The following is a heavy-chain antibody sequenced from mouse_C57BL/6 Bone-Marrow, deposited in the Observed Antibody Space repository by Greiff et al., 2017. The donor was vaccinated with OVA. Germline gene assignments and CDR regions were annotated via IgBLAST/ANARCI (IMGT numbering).Heavy chain of an antibody. J-gene: IGHJ4*01. CDR1: GYTFTNYW. V-gene: IGHV1-63*01. CDR2: IYPGGGYT. CDR3: ARSPGSYAMDY. D-gene: IGHD3-1*01. Sequence: VKLQESGAELVRPGTSVKMSCKASGYTFTNYWIGWAKQRPGHGLEWIGDIYPGGGYTNYNEKFKGKATLTADKSSSTAYMQFSSLTSEDSAIYYCARSPGSYAMDYWGQGTSVTVSS.